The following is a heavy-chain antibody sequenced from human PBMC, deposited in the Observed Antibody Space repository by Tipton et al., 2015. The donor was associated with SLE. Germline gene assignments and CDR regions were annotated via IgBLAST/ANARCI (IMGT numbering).Heavy chain of an antibody. CDR3: ASLATTGIVQH. CDR1: GGSFSGYY. J-gene: IGHJ1*01. CDR2: INHSGST. V-gene: IGHV4-34*01. Sequence: TLSLTCAVYGGSFSGYYWSWIRQPPGKGLEWIGEINHSGSTNHNPSLKSRVTISVDTSKNQFSLKLSSVTAADTAVYYCASLATTGIVQHWGQGTLVTVSS. D-gene: IGHD1-26*01.